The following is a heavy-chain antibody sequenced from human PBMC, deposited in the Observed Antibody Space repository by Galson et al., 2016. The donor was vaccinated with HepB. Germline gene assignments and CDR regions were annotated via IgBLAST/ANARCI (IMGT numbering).Heavy chain of an antibody. CDR1: GYTFISYA. Sequence: SVKVSCKASGYTFISYAMHWVRQAPGQRLEWMGWINAGNGNPKYSQKFQGRVTITRDTSASTAYMEVSSLRSEDTAVYYCARGTVYYYDSSGYRSYYYYGMDVWGQGTTVTVSS. J-gene: IGHJ6*02. V-gene: IGHV1-3*01. D-gene: IGHD3-22*01. CDR2: INAGNGNP. CDR3: ARGTVYYYDSSGYRSYYYYGMDV.